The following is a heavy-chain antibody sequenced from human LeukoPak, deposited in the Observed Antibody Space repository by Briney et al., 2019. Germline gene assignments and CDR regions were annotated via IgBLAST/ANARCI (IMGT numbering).Heavy chain of an antibody. CDR1: GYTFTSYY. Sequence: GASVKVSCKASGYTFTSYYMHWVLQAPGQGLEGMGIINPSVVSTSYAQKFQGRVTMTRDTSTSTVYIELSSLRSEDTAVYYCARDGRYSYGEEIDYWGQGTLVTVSS. J-gene: IGHJ4*02. CDR2: INPSVVST. V-gene: IGHV1-46*01. CDR3: ARDGRYSYGEEIDY. D-gene: IGHD5-18*01.